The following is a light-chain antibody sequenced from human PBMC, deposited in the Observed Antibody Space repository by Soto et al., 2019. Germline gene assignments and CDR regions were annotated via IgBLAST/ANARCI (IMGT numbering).Light chain of an antibody. CDR1: QSVSSN. CDR3: QQYNNWPTGT. J-gene: IGKJ1*01. CDR2: GAS. Sequence: TQAADTISMSPGERATLSFRASQSVSSNLAWYQQKPGQAPRLLIYGASTRVTGIPARFSGSGSGTEFTLTISCLQSEDFAVYYCQQYNNWPTGTFGPGPKVDIK. V-gene: IGKV3-15*01.